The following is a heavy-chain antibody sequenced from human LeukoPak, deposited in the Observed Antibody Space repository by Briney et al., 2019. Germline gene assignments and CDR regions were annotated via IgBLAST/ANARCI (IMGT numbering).Heavy chain of an antibody. Sequence: PGGSLRLSCAGSGFTFSNSWMGWVRQAPGKGLEWVANVQHIGGETYYVDSVKGRFTISRDNSKNTLYLQMNSLRAEDTAVYYCAKGKMATTDFDYWGQGTLVTVSS. J-gene: IGHJ4*02. CDR3: AKGKMATTDFDY. D-gene: IGHD5-24*01. CDR2: VQHIGGET. V-gene: IGHV3-7*03. CDR1: GFTFSNSW.